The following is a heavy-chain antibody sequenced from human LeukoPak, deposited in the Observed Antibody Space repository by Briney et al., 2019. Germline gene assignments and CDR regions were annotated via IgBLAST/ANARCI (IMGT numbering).Heavy chain of an antibody. V-gene: IGHV3-30*04. Sequence: SGGSLRLSCAASGFTFSSYAMHWVRQAPGKGLEWVAVISYDGSNKYYADSVKGRFTISRDNSKNTLYLQMNSLRAEDTAVYYCARDRETVAGTLGWFDPWGQGTLVTVSS. J-gene: IGHJ5*02. CDR3: ARDRETVAGTLGWFDP. CDR1: GFTFSSYA. D-gene: IGHD6-19*01. CDR2: ISYDGSNK.